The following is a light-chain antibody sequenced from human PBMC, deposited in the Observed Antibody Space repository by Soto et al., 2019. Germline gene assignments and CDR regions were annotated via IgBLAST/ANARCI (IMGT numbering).Light chain of an antibody. CDR3: QQYPSYSWT. J-gene: IGKJ1*01. CDR2: KAS. Sequence: DIQMTQSPSTLSASVGDRVTITCRASQIISNWLAWYQQKPGKAPKLLIYKASTLESGVPSRFSGSGSGTDFTLTISSLQPDDFASYYCQQYPSYSWTFGQGTKVEIK. CDR1: QIISNW. V-gene: IGKV1-5*03.